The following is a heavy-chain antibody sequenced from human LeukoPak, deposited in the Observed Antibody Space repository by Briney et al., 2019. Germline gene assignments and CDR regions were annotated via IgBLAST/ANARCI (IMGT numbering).Heavy chain of an antibody. Sequence: PGGSLRLSCAASGFTFSSYWMHWVRQAPGKGLVWVSRINSDGSSTSYADSVKGRFTISRDNAKNTLYLQMNSLRAEDTALYYCAKDFSSGYYYFDYWGQGTLVTVSS. D-gene: IGHD3-22*01. CDR2: INSDGSST. J-gene: IGHJ4*02. CDR3: AKDFSSGYYYFDY. CDR1: GFTFSSYW. V-gene: IGHV3-74*01.